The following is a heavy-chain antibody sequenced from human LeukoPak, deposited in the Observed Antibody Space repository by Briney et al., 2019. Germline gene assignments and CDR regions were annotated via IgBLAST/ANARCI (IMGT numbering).Heavy chain of an antibody. CDR2: IRYDGSNK. CDR3: ANDIVVVPAAIPGDAFDI. V-gene: IGHV3-30*02. CDR1: GFTFSSYG. Sequence: GGSLRLSCAASGFTFSSYGMHWVRQAPGKGLEWVAFIRYDGSNKYYADSVKGRFTISRDNSKNTLYLQMNSLRAEDTAVYYCANDIVVVPAAIPGDAFDIWGQGTMVTASS. J-gene: IGHJ3*02. D-gene: IGHD2-2*02.